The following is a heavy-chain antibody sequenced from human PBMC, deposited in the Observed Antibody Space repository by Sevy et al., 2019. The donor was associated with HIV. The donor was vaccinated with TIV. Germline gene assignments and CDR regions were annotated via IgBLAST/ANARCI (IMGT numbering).Heavy chain of an antibody. V-gene: IGHV3-11*01. J-gene: IGHJ5*02. Sequence: GGSLRLSCAASGFTFSDYYMSWIRQAPGKGLEWVSYISRSGSTINYADSVKGRFTISRDNAKNSLYLQINSLRAEDTAGYYCAREYTMIEGPGWFDPWGQGTLVTVSS. CDR2: ISRSGSTI. CDR1: GFTFSDYY. CDR3: AREYTMIEGPGWFDP. D-gene: IGHD3-22*01.